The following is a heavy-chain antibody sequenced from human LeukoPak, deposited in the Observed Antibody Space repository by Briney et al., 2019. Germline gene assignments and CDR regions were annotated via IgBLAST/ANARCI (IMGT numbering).Heavy chain of an antibody. D-gene: IGHD3-22*01. CDR2: ISGSGGST. J-gene: IGHJ4*02. Sequence: GGSLRLSCAASGFTFSSYAMSWVCQAPGKGLEWVSAISGSGGSTYYADSVKGRFTISRDNSKNTLYLQMNSLRAEDTAVYYCAKGNTMIVVVSDYWGQGTLVTVSS. V-gene: IGHV3-23*01. CDR3: AKGNTMIVVVSDY. CDR1: GFTFSSYA.